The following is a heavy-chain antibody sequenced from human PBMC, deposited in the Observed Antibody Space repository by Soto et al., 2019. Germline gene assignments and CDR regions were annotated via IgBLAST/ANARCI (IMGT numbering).Heavy chain of an antibody. D-gene: IGHD2-8*01. V-gene: IGHV5-51*01. CDR1: GYSFTSYW. J-gene: IGHJ6*04. CDR3: ARGDCTNGVCYPFAMEV. Sequence: GESLKISCKGSGYSFTSYWIGWVRQMPGKGLEWMGIIYPGDSDTRYSPSFQGQVTISADKSISTAYLQWSSLKASDTAMYYCARGDCTNGVCYPFAMEVWGKGTTVTVSS. CDR2: IYPGDSDT.